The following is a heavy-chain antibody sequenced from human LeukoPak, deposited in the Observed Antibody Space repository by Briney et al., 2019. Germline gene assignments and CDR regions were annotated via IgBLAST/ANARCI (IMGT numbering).Heavy chain of an antibody. CDR2: ISSSSSYI. V-gene: IGHV3-21*01. Sequence: GGSLRLSCAASGFSFSTSEMNWVRQAPGKGLEWVSSISSSSSYIYYADSVKGRFTISRDNAKNSLYLQMNSLRAEDTAVYYCARAGYYYDSSGDAFDIWGQGTMVTVSS. D-gene: IGHD3-22*01. J-gene: IGHJ3*02. CDR1: GFSFSTSE. CDR3: ARAGYYYDSSGDAFDI.